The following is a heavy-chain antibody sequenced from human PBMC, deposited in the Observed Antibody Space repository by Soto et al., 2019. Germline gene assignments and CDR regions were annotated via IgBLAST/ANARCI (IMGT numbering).Heavy chain of an antibody. D-gene: IGHD6-6*01. Sequence: PGGSLRLSCAASGFTFSSYSMNWVRQAPGKGLEWVSSISSSSSYIYYADSVKGRFTISRDNAKNSLYLQMNSLRAEDTAVYYCARDLAARPDYPPTNWIDPWGQGTLVTVSS. CDR3: ARDLAARPDYPPTNWIDP. V-gene: IGHV3-21*01. J-gene: IGHJ5*02. CDR2: ISSSSSYI. CDR1: GFTFSSYS.